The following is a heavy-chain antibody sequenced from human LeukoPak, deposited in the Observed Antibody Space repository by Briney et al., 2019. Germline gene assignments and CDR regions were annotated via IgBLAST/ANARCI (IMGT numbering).Heavy chain of an antibody. J-gene: IGHJ4*02. CDR3: AKDRGYSYGDFDF. D-gene: IGHD5-18*01. V-gene: IGHV3-30*02. Sequence: PGGSLRLSCAASGFTLSGYGMYWVRQAPGKGLEWVAFIRYDGSNKDYADSAKGRFTISRDNSKNTLYLQMNSLRAEDTAVYYCAKDRGYSYGDFDFWGQGTLVTVSS. CDR1: GFTLSGYG. CDR2: IRYDGSNK.